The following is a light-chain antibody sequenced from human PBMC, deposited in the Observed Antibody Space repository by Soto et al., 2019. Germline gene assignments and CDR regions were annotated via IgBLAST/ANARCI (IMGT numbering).Light chain of an antibody. CDR2: DAS. Sequence: DIQMTQSPSTLSASVGDSLTITCRASQSISSWLAWYQQKPGKAPKFLIYDASNLESGVPSRFSGSGSGTEFTLTISSLQPDDFATYYCQQYSSYWTFGQGTKVDIK. V-gene: IGKV1-5*01. CDR1: QSISSW. CDR3: QQYSSYWT. J-gene: IGKJ1*01.